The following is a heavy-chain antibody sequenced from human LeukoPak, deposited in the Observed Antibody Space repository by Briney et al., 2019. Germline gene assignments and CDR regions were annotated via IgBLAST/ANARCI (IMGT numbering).Heavy chain of an antibody. CDR2: ISSSSTYT. CDR3: ARGTIAAAGDNWFDP. CDR1: GFTFSDYY. Sequence: SLRLSCAASGFTFSDYYMSWIRQAPGKGLEWVSYISSSSTYTNYADSVKGRFTISRDNAKNSLYLQMNKLRTEDTAIYYCARGTIAAAGDNWFDPWGQGTLVTVSS. D-gene: IGHD6-13*01. J-gene: IGHJ5*02. V-gene: IGHV3-11*06.